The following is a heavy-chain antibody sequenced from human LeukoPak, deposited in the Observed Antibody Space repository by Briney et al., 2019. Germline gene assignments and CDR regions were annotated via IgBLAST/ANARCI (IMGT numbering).Heavy chain of an antibody. V-gene: IGHV1-2*02. J-gene: IGHJ4*02. CDR1: GYTFTGYY. D-gene: IGHD6-13*01. Sequence: ASVKVSCKASGYTFTGYYMHSVRQAPGPGLEWMGWINPNSGGTKYAQKFQGRVTMTRDTSISTDYMELSRLRSDDTAVYYCARDQNMIAAAGTLYYWGQGTLVTVSS. CDR3: ARDQNMIAAAGTLYY. CDR2: INPNSGGT.